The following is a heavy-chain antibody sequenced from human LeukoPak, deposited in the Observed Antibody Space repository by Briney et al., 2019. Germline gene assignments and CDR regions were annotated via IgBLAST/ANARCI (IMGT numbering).Heavy chain of an antibody. V-gene: IGHV4-38-2*02. CDR3: ARRTPYDVLTGYYNFDY. J-gene: IGHJ4*02. D-gene: IGHD3-9*01. CDR2: IYQSGST. CDR1: GYSIRNGYN. Sequence: PSETLSLTCSVSGYSIRNGYNWGWIRLSPGKGLEWLGSIYQSGSTYDNPSLKSRVTLSIDTSKNQFSLKLTSVTAADTAVYYCARRTPYDVLTGYYNFDYWGQGTLVTVSS.